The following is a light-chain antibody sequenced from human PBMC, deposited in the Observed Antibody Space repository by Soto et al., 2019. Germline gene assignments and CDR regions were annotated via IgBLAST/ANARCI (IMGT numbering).Light chain of an antibody. CDR2: DIF. Sequence: EIVLTQSPATLSLSPLEIATLSFMASQSVGSDLAWYQQKPGQAPRLVIYDIFTRATGIPARVSGSGSGTEFTLTISSLQSEDCAVYYCQQYNNWPLTFGGGTKVDIK. J-gene: IGKJ4*01. V-gene: IGKV3-15*01. CDR1: QSVGSD. CDR3: QQYNNWPLT.